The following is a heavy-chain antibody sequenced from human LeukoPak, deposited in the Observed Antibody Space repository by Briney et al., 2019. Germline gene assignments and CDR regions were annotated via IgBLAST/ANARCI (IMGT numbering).Heavy chain of an antibody. CDR3: ARVPGIAAAGTHFDF. V-gene: IGHV4-59*01. Sequence: SETLSLTCTVSGGSLSSYYWSWIRQPPGKEMEWIGYIYYSGIAKYNPSLKSRFTISVDTSNNQFPLNLSSVTAGDTAVYYCARVPGIAAAGTHFDFWGQGTLVTVSS. CDR2: IYYSGIA. J-gene: IGHJ4*02. D-gene: IGHD6-13*01. CDR1: GGSLSSYY.